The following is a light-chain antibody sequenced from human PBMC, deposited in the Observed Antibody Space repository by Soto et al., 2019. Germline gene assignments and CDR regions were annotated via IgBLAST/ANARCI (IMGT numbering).Light chain of an antibody. V-gene: IGKV1-16*02. CDR3: QQYNSYPLT. CDR2: AAS. CDR1: QGINKY. J-gene: IGKJ4*01. Sequence: DIQMTQSPSSLSASVGDRVTITCRASQGINKYLAWFQQKPGQAPKSLIYAASSLQSGVPSKFSGSGSGTDFTLTISSLQPEDSATYYCQQYNSYPLTFGCGTKVEIK.